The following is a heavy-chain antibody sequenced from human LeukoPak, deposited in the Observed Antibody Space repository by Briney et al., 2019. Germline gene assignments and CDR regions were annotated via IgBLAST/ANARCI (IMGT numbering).Heavy chain of an antibody. J-gene: IGHJ5*02. V-gene: IGHV4-38-2*02. Sequence: SETLSLTCTVSGYSISSGYYWGWIRQPPGKGLEWIGSIYHSGSTTYNPSLKSRLTMSVDTSKNQFSLKLSSMTAADTAIYYCARDSGTTGEVKFDPWGQGILVTVSS. CDR2: IYHSGST. CDR1: GYSISSGYY. CDR3: ARDSGTTGEVKFDP. D-gene: IGHD3-10*01.